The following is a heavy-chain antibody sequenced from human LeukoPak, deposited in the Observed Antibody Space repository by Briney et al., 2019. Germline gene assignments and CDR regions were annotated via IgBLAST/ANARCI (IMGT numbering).Heavy chain of an antibody. Sequence: ASETLSLTCTVSGGSIRSYYWSWIRQPAGKGLEWIGRIFTSGSTNYNPSLKSRVTMSVDTSKNQFSLKLSSVTAADTAVYYCARESSWGFKFDYWGQGTLVTVSS. D-gene: IGHD3-16*01. V-gene: IGHV4-4*07. J-gene: IGHJ4*02. CDR1: GGSIRSYY. CDR2: IFTSGST. CDR3: ARESSWGFKFDY.